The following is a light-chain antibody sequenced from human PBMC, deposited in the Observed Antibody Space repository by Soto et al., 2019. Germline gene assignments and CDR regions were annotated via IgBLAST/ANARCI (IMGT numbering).Light chain of an antibody. CDR2: EVS. V-gene: IGLV2-8*01. CDR3: SSEASINGVI. J-gene: IGLJ2*01. Sequence: QSVLTQPPSASGAPGQSVTISCTGTSSDVGGYDDVSWYQQQSGKAPKLQIYEVSKRPSGVPDLFSGSKSGNAASLTVSGHQAEEAAYYYCSSEASINGVIFGPGTKLTVL. CDR1: SSDVGGYDD.